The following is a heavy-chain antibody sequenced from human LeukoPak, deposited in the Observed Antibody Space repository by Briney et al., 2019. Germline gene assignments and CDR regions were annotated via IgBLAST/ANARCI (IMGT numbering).Heavy chain of an antibody. V-gene: IGHV4-4*02. CDR2: SHHSGTT. J-gene: IGHJ6*02. Sequence: SETLSLTCAVSGGSISSVNWWSWVRQPPGKGLEWIGESHHSGTTNYNPSLKSRVTISVDRSKNQFSLKLTSVTAADTAMYYCARHTGYGMDVWGQGTTVTVSS. D-gene: IGHD1-14*01. CDR3: ARHTGYGMDV. CDR1: GGSISSVNW.